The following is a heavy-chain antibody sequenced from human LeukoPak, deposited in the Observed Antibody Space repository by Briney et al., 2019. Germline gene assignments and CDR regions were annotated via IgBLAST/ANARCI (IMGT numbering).Heavy chain of an antibody. CDR2: IYSGGDT. CDR3: AREPTDLSSAASAFDI. V-gene: IGHV3-66*01. Sequence: PGGSLRLSCAASGFTVSSNYMGWVRQAPGKGLEWVSVIYSGGDTYYADSVKGRFTISRDNSKNMIYLEMTSLKAEDTAVYYCAREPTDLSSAASAFDIWGQGTMVTVSP. D-gene: IGHD2-2*01. CDR1: GFTVSSNY. J-gene: IGHJ3*02.